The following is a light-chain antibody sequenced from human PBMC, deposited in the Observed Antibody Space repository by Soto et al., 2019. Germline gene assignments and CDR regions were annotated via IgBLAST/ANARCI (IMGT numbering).Light chain of an antibody. CDR3: QKVHSPPLT. J-gene: IGKJ4*01. CDR2: AAS. CDR1: QGIYNY. V-gene: IGKV1-27*01. Sequence: DIQMTQSPSSLSASVGDRVTITCRASQGIYNYVAWYQQKPGKVPKLLINAASALQSGVPSRFSGSGSGTDFTLTISSLQPEDVATYFCQKVHSPPLTFGGGTKLEIK.